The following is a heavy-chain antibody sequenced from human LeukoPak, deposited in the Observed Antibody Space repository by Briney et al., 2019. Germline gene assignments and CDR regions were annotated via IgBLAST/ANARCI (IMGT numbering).Heavy chain of an antibody. J-gene: IGHJ4*02. CDR1: GFTFSSYG. V-gene: IGHV3-30*03. CDR3: ARGGSYFLRSYYFDY. D-gene: IGHD1-26*01. CDR2: ISYDGSNK. Sequence: GGSLRLSCAASGFTFSSYGMHWVRQAPGKGLEWVAVISYDGSNKYYADSVKGRFTISRDNSKNTLYLQMNSLRAEDTAVYYCARGGSYFLRSYYFDYWGQGTLVTVSS.